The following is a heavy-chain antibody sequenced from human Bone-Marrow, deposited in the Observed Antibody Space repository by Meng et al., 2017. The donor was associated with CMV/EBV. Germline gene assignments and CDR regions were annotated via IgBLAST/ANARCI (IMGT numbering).Heavy chain of an antibody. Sequence: GESLKISCAASGFTFSSYAMSWVRQAPGKGLEWVSVIYSGGSSTYYADPVKGRFTISRDNSKNTLYLQMNSLRAEDTAVYYCAKVASYAHAFDIWGQGTMVTVSS. D-gene: IGHD2/OR15-2a*01. CDR1: GFTFSSYA. CDR3: AKVASYAHAFDI. CDR2: IYSGGSST. J-gene: IGHJ3*02. V-gene: IGHV3-23*03.